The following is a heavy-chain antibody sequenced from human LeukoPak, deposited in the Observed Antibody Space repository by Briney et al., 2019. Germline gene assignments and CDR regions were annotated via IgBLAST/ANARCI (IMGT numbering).Heavy chain of an antibody. CDR2: INHSGST. V-gene: IGHV4-34*01. D-gene: IGHD3-3*01. CDR3: ARERRPTYYDFWSGYYI. Sequence: SETLSLTCAVYGGSFSGYYWSWIRQPPGKGLEWIGEINHSGSTNYNPSLKSRVTISVDTSKNQFSLKLSSVTAADAAVYYCARERRPTYYDFWSGYYIWGQGTLVTVSS. J-gene: IGHJ4*02. CDR1: GGSFSGYY.